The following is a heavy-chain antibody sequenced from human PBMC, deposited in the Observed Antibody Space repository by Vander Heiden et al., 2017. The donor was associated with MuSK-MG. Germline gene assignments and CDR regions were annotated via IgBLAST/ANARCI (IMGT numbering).Heavy chain of an antibody. D-gene: IGHD1-26*01. CDR3: ARGNSGAP. CDR2: IYYRGST. J-gene: IGHJ5*02. CDR1: GGSISSYY. Sequence: QVQLQESGPGLVKPSETLSLTCTVSGGSISSYYWSWIRQPPGKGLEWIGYIYYRGSTNYNPSLKSRVTISGETSKNKLSLKMRSVTAADTAVDYGARGNSGAPWGHGTMVNVYS. V-gene: IGHV4-59*01.